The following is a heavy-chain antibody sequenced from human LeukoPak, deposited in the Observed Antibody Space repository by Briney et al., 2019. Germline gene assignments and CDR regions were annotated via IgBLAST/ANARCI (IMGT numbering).Heavy chain of an antibody. V-gene: IGHV3-30*18. J-gene: IGHJ4*02. CDR3: AKEGQQLDAPFDY. CDR1: GLTFSSHW. Sequence: GGSLRLSCAASGLTFSSHWMHWVRQAPGKGLEWVAVISYDGSNKYYADSVKGRFTISRDNSKNTLYLQMNSLRAEDTAVYYCAKEGQQLDAPFDYWGQGTLVTVSS. CDR2: ISYDGSNK. D-gene: IGHD6-13*01.